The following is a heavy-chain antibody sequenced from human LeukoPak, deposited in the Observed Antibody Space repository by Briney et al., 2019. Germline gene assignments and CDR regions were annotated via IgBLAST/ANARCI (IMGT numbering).Heavy chain of an antibody. CDR1: GYTFTSYG. CDR2: ISGYNGNT. Sequence: ASVKVSCKAAGYTFTSYGISWVRQAPGQGLEWKGWISGYNGNTNYAQKVQGRVTTTRDTSTSTAYMELRSLRSDDTAVYYCAREVPFGSGSPSFDYWGQGTLVTVSS. CDR3: AREVPFGSGSPSFDY. J-gene: IGHJ4*02. D-gene: IGHD3-10*01. V-gene: IGHV1-18*01.